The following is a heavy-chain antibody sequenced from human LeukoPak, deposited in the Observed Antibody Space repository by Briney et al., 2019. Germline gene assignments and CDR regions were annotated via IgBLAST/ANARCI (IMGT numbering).Heavy chain of an antibody. V-gene: IGHV1-24*01. CDR3: ATSVCSGGSCYSSPLAY. Sequence: ASVKVSCKVYGYTLTELSMNWVRQAPGKGLEWMGGFDPEDGETIYAQKFQGRVTMTEDTSTDTAYMELSSLRSEDTAVYYCATSVCSGGSCYSSPLAYWSQGTLVTVSS. CDR2: FDPEDGET. J-gene: IGHJ4*02. D-gene: IGHD2-15*01. CDR1: GYTLTELS.